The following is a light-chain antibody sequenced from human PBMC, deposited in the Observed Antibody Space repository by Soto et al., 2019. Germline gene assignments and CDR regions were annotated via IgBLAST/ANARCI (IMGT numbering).Light chain of an antibody. J-gene: IGKJ1*01. Sequence: EIVLTQSPGSLSLSPGQRATLSCRASQSVDTTFFAWYQKKPGQAPRLLIYGASKRATGIPDRFSGSGSGTDFTIIISRLEPEAFAVYYCQQYMSSVTFGQGTKVEIK. CDR2: GAS. CDR1: QSVDTTF. CDR3: QQYMSSVT. V-gene: IGKV3-20*01.